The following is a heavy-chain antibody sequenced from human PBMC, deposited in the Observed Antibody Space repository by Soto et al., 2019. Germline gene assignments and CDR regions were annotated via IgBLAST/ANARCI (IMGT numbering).Heavy chain of an antibody. V-gene: IGHV3-30-3*01. J-gene: IGHJ4*02. Sequence: QVQLVESGGGVVQPGRSLRLSCAASGFTFSRYAMHWVRQAPGKGLEWVAVISYDGSNKYYADSVKGRFTISRDNSKNTLYLQMNILRAEDTAVYYCARESGGLIGYWGQGTLVTVSS. CDR2: ISYDGSNK. D-gene: IGHD2-15*01. CDR1: GFTFSRYA. CDR3: ARESGGLIGY.